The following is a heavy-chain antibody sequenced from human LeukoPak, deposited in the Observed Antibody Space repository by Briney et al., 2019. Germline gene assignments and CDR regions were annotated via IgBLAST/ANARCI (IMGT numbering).Heavy chain of an antibody. J-gene: IGHJ6*02. CDR3: ATSTPCVAGDV. V-gene: IGHV3-7*01. CDR2: MNQDGSER. CDR1: GFTFSSIS. Sequence: GGSLRLSCAASGFTFSSISMHWVRQAPGKGLEWVANMNQDGSERDYVDSVKGRFTISRDNARNSLYLQMSSLRAEDTAVYYRATSTPCVAGDVWGQGTAVTVSS. D-gene: IGHD2-15*01.